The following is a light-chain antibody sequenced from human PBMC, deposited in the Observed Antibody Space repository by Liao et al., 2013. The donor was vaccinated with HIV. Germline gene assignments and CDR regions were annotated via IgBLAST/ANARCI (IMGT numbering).Light chain of an antibody. CDR1: ALPKQY. V-gene: IGLV3-21*01. CDR2: YGS. CDR3: QVWDSSSDHLYV. J-gene: IGLJ1*01. Sequence: SYELTQPPSVSVFPGQTARITCSGDALPKQYAYWYQQKPGQAPVLVIYYGSDRPSGIPERFSGSNSGNTATLTISRVEAGDEADYYCQVWDSSSDHLYVFGTGTKVTVL.